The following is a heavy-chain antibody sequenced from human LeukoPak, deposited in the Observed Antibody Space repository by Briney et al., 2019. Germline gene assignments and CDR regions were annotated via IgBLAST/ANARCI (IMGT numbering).Heavy chain of an antibody. V-gene: IGHV3-30-3*01. CDR3: ARGGSGSYYNPHYYYYYMDV. CDR1: GFTFSSYA. J-gene: IGHJ6*03. Sequence: GGSLRLSCAASGFTFSSYAMHWVRQAPGKGLEWVAVISYDGSNKYYADSVKGRFTISRDNSKNTLYLQMNSLRAEDTAVYYCARGGSGSYYNPHYYYYYMDVWGKGTTVTVSS. CDR2: ISYDGSNK. D-gene: IGHD3-10*01.